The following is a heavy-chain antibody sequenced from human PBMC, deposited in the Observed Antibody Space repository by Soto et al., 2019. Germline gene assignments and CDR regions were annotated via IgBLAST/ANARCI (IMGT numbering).Heavy chain of an antibody. Sequence: SVKVSCKASGGTFSSYAISWVRQAPGQGLEWMGGIIPIFGTANYAQKFQGRVTITADESTSTAYMELGSLRSEDTAVYYCARGAYYYDSSGYPFDYWRQGTLVTVSS. D-gene: IGHD3-22*01. CDR1: GGTFSSYA. CDR2: IIPIFGTA. V-gene: IGHV1-69*13. J-gene: IGHJ4*02. CDR3: ARGAYYYDSSGYPFDY.